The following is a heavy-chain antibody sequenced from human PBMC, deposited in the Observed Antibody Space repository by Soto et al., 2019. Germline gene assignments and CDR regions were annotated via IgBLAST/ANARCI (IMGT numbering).Heavy chain of an antibody. CDR1: GSTFSSYG. J-gene: IGHJ6*02. V-gene: IGHV3-33*01. CDR2: IWYDGSNK. CDR3: ARDLGYCSSTSCYADYYYYYGMDV. Sequence: PGGSLRLSCAASGSTFSSYGMHWVRQAPGKGLEWVTVIWYDGSNKYYADSVRGRFTISRDNSKNTLYLQMNSLRAEDTAVYYCARDLGYCSSTSCYADYYYYYGMDVWGQGTTVTVSS. D-gene: IGHD2-2*01.